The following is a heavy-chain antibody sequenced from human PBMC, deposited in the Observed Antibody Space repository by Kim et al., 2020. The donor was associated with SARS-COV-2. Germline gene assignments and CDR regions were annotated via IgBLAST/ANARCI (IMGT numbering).Heavy chain of an antibody. V-gene: IGHV4-39*07. CDR3: ARDSDLYGSGSQAYFQ. J-gene: IGHJ1*01. Sequence: SETLSLTCTVSGGSISSSSYYWGWIRQPPGKGLEWIGSIYYSGSTYYNPSLKSRVTISVDTSKNQFSLKLSSVTAADTAVYYCARDSDLYGSGSQAYFQ. CDR1: GGSISSSSYY. CDR2: IYYSGST. D-gene: IGHD3-10*01.